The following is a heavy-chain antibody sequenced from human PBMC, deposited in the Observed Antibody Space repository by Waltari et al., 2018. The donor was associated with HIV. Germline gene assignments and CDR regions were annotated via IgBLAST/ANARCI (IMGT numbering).Heavy chain of an antibody. CDR1: GYTFTTND. Sequence: QAHLVQSGAEVKTPGASVKVSCKASGYTFTTNDIHWVRQAPGQGLEWMGWISATNGNTNYAQKFQGRVTMTTDTSTSTAYMELRSLRSDDTAVYYCAREVPHTAMIYDAFDIWGQGTVVTVSS. CDR3: AREVPHTAMIYDAFDI. J-gene: IGHJ3*02. V-gene: IGHV1-18*01. D-gene: IGHD5-18*01. CDR2: ISATNGNT.